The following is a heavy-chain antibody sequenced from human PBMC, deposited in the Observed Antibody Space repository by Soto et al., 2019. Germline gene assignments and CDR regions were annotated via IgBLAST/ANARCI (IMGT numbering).Heavy chain of an antibody. J-gene: IGHJ4*02. V-gene: IGHV5-51*01. Sequence: GESLKISCEVSGYSFTSYWIGWVRQMPGKGLEWMGIIYPGDSDTRYSPSLQGQVTISVDKSISTAYLQWSSLKASDTAMYYCARRDSTGFYYFDSWGQGTQVTVSS. CDR2: IYPGDSDT. CDR3: ARRDSTGFYYFDS. D-gene: IGHD3-22*01. CDR1: GYSFTSYW.